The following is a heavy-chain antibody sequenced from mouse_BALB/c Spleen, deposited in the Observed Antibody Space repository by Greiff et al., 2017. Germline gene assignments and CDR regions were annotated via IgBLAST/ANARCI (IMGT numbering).Heavy chain of an antibody. J-gene: IGHJ3*01. CDR3: ARYGGNYGRGFAY. CDR2: IDPYNGGT. CDR1: GYAFTSYN. Sequence: VQLQQSGPELVKPGASVKVSCKASGYAFTSYNMYWVKQSHGKSLEWIGYIDPYNGGTSYNQKFKGKATLTVDKSSSTAYMHINSLTSEDSAVYYCARYGGNYGRGFAYWGQGTLVTVSA. D-gene: IGHD2-1*01. V-gene: IGHV1S135*01.